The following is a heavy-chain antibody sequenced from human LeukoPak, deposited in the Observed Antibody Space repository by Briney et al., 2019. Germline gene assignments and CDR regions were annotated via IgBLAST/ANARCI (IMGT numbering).Heavy chain of an antibody. V-gene: IGHV3-23*01. CDR1: GFTFSSYA. D-gene: IGHD3-22*01. Sequence: GRSLRLSCAASGFTFSSYAMSWVRQAPGKGLEWVSAISGSGGSTYYADSVKGRFTISRDNSKNTLYLQMNSLRAEDTAVYYCAKGDDSSGYYYPNTFDYWGQGTLVTVSS. CDR2: ISGSGGST. CDR3: AKGDDSSGYYYPNTFDY. J-gene: IGHJ4*02.